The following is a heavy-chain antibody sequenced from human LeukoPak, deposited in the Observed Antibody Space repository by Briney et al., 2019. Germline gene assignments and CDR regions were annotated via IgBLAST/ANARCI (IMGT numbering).Heavy chain of an antibody. D-gene: IGHD3-22*01. V-gene: IGHV1-18*01. CDR3: ARSDYSDSSAYPFDY. CDR2: ISPYNGNT. CDR1: GYTFTNCG. J-gene: IGHJ4*02. Sequence: ASVKVSYKASGYTFTNCGLIWVRQAPGQGHEWMGWISPYNGNTDYTQNLQGRVTMTTDTSTSTAYMELRSLRSDDTAVYYCARSDYSDSSAYPFDYWGQGTLVTVSS.